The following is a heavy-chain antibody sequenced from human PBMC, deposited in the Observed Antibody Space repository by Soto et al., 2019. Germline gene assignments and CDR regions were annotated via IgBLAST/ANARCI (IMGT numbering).Heavy chain of an antibody. Sequence: GGSLRLSCAASGFTFSSYSMSWVRQAPGKGLEWVSVINGGGAVTFYADSVKGRFTISRDNSKNTLYLQMNSLRVEDTAVYYCVKHYCSGGNCYSPYYFDYWGQGTLVTVSS. CDR1: GFTFSSYS. D-gene: IGHD2-15*01. J-gene: IGHJ4*02. CDR2: INGGGAVT. CDR3: VKHYCSGGNCYSPYYFDY. V-gene: IGHV3-23*01.